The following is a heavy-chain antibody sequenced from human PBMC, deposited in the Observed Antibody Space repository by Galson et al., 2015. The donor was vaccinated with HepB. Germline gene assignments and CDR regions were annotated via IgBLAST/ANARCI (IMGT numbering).Heavy chain of an antibody. V-gene: IGHV1-18*01. J-gene: IGHJ5*02. Sequence: SVKVSCKASGYTFTSYGISWVRQAPGQGLEWMGWISAYNGNTNYAQKLQGRVTMTTDTSTSTAYMELRSLRSDDTAVYYCARVGSSSSRVRGVTQSSNWFDPWGQGTLVTVSS. CDR2: ISAYNGNT. D-gene: IGHD3-10*01. CDR1: GYTFTSYG. CDR3: ARVGSSSSRVRGVTQSSNWFDP.